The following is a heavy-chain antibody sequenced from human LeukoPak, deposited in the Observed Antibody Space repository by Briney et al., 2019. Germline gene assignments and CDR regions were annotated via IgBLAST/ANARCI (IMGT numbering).Heavy chain of an antibody. Sequence: GASVTVSCKASGYTFTGYYMHWVRQAPGQGLEWMGWINPNSGGTNYAQKFQGRVTMTRDTSISTAYMELSRLRSDDTAVYYCARGKLQRGYSYGPVPKTEFDYWGQGTLVTVSS. J-gene: IGHJ4*02. CDR3: ARGKLQRGYSYGPVPKTEFDY. V-gene: IGHV1-2*02. D-gene: IGHD5-18*01. CDR1: GYTFTGYY. CDR2: INPNSGGT.